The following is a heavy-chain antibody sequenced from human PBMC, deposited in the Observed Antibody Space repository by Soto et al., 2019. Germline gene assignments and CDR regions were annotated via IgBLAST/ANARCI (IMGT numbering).Heavy chain of an antibody. CDR2: INHSGST. CDR3: ARGLDYVVY. V-gene: IGHV4-34*01. J-gene: IGHJ4*01. CDR1: GGSVSGYY. Sequence: SEALSLMSAVYGGSVSGYYWNWIRQPPGKGLEWIGEINHSGSTNYNPSLKSRVTISVDKSKNQFSLKLSSVTAADKAVYYCARGLDYVVYRGHGPFVPV.